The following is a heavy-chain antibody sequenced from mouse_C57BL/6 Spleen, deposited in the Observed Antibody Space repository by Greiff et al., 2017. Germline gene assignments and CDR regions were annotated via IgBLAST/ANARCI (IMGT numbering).Heavy chain of an antibody. CDR1: GYTFTSYW. D-gene: IGHD4-1*01. CDR2: IHPNSGST. J-gene: IGHJ1*03. CDR3: ARNWENWYFDV. Sequence: VQLQQPGAELVKPGASVKLSCKASGYTFTSYWMHWVKQRPGQGLEWIGMIHPNSGSTNYNEKFKSKATLTVDKSSSTAYMQLSSLTSEDSAVYYCARNWENWYFDVWGTGTTVTVSS. V-gene: IGHV1-64*01.